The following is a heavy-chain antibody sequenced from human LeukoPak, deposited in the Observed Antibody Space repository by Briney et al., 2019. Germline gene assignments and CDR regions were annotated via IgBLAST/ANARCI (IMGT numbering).Heavy chain of an antibody. CDR1: GFTFSSYS. Sequence: GGSLRLSCAASGFTFSSYSMNWVRQAPGRGPEWVASIKEDGSVQYYVDSVKGRFSISRDNAKDSQYLQMNSLRAEDTAVYYCARHYPRSGSYYNPFDYWGQGILVTVSS. V-gene: IGHV3-7*01. CDR3: ARHYPRSGSYYNPFDY. D-gene: IGHD3-10*01. J-gene: IGHJ4*02. CDR2: IKEDGSVQ.